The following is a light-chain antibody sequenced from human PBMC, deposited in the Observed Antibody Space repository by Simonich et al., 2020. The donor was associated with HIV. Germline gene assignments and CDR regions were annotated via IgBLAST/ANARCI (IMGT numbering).Light chain of an antibody. Sequence: DIQMTQSPSSVSASVGDRVTITCRASQGISSWLAWYQQKPGKAPKLLIYDASNLETGVPSRFSGSGSGTDFTFTISSLQPEDFANYYCLQHNTYPWTFGQGTKVEIK. J-gene: IGKJ1*01. V-gene: IGKV1-12*01. CDR1: QGISSW. CDR2: DAS. CDR3: LQHNTYPWT.